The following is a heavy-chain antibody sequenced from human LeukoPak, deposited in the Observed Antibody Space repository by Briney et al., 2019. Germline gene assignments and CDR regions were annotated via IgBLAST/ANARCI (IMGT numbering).Heavy chain of an antibody. CDR1: GGSFSGYY. D-gene: IGHD3-3*01. Sequence: SETLSLTCAVYGGSFSGYYWSWIRQPPGKGLEWIGYIYYSGSTNYNPSLKSRVTISVDTSKNQFSLKLSSVTAADTAVYYCARLTGQFRFGWFDPWGQGTLVTVSS. CDR2: IYYSGST. J-gene: IGHJ5*02. V-gene: IGHV4-59*01. CDR3: ARLTGQFRFGWFDP.